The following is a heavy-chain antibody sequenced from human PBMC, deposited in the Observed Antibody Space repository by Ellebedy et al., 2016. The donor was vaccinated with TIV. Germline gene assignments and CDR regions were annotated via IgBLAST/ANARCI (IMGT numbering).Heavy chain of an antibody. Sequence: ASVKVSXXASGYTFTSYGISWVRQAPGQGLEWMGIINPSGGSTSYAQKFQGRVTMTRDTSTSTAYMELRSLRSDDTAVYYCARDIVVVPAAILGYYYMDVWGKGTTVTVSS. CDR2: INPSGGST. CDR3: ARDIVVVPAAILGYYYMDV. J-gene: IGHJ6*03. D-gene: IGHD2-2*02. CDR1: GYTFTSYG. V-gene: IGHV1-46*01.